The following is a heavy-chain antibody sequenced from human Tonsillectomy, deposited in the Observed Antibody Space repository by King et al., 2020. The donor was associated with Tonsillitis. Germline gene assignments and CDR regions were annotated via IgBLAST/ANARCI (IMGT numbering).Heavy chain of an antibody. D-gene: IGHD3-22*01. CDR1: GFTFSNYG. CDR2: IRYDGNTK. V-gene: IGHV3-30*02. Sequence: VQLVESGGGVVQPGGSLRLSCAASGFTFSNYGMHWVRQAPGKGLEWVAFIRYDGNTKYYADSVKGRFTISRDNSKNTLYLQMNSLRAEDTAMYYCDVTFDSGYNYYYYGMDVWGQGTTVTVSS. J-gene: IGHJ6*02. CDR3: DVTFDSGYNYYYYGMDV.